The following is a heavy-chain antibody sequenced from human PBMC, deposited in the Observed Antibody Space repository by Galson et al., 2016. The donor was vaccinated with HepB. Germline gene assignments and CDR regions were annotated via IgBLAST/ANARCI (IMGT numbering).Heavy chain of an antibody. CDR2: ISGYNGNT. CDR1: GYTFTSYA. J-gene: IGHJ5*02. CDR3: ARVIAAAGIGWFDP. D-gene: IGHD6-13*01. Sequence: SVKVSCKASGYTFTSYAIIWVRQAPGQGLEWMGWISGYNGNTNYAQKFQGRVTMTTDTSTSTAYMKLRSLRSDDTAVYYCARVIAAAGIGWFDPWGQGTLVTVSS. V-gene: IGHV1-18*01.